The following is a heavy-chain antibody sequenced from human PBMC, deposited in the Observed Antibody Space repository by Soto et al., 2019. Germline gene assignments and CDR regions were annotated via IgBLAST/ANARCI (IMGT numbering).Heavy chain of an antibody. CDR2: ISFNGKNT. V-gene: IGHV3-33*05. Sequence: QVQLVESGGGVVQPGKSLRLSCAASGFTFSAYGMHWVRQAPGKGLEWVTFISFNGKNTDYADSVKGRFTVSRDNARNTLYVQMNSLRAEDTAVYYCADIGGYDSVGGAYWGQGALVTVSS. J-gene: IGHJ4*02. D-gene: IGHD3-16*01. CDR1: GFTFSAYG. CDR3: ADIGGYDSVGGAY.